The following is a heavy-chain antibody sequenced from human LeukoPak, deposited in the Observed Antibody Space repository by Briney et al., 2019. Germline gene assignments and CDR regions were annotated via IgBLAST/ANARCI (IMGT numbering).Heavy chain of an antibody. Sequence: SETLSLTCTVSGGSISIYYWSWIRQPPGQELVWIGYIYYSGSTNYNLSLKSRVSISVDTSKDQFSLKLSSVTAADTAVYYCARVGLWDYFDYWGQGSLVTVSS. V-gene: IGHV4-59*01. J-gene: IGHJ4*02. CDR3: ARVGLWDYFDY. CDR1: GGSISIYY. D-gene: IGHD5-18*01. CDR2: IYYSGST.